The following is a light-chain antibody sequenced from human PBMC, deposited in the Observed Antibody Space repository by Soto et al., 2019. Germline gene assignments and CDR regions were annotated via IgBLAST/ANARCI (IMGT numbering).Light chain of an antibody. Sequence: DIQMTQSPSFLSAFVGDRVTITCRASQTINIDLNWYQQKPGKVPKLLISRTSSLQSGVPSRFVGSGFGTHFTLTISSLQLEDFATYYCKQSHDTPTFGGGTKVEI. CDR2: RTS. J-gene: IGKJ4*01. V-gene: IGKV1-39*01. CDR3: KQSHDTPT. CDR1: QTINID.